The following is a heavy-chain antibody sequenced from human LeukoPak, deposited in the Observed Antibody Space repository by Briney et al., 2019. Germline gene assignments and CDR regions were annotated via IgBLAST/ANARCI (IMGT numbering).Heavy chain of an antibody. V-gene: IGHV3-30*04. CDR2: ISYDGSNK. CDR1: GFTFSSYA. D-gene: IGHD1-1*01. J-gene: IGHJ4*02. Sequence: GGSLRLSCAASGFTFSSYAMHWVRQAPGKGLEWVAVISYDGSNKYYADSVKGRFTISRDNSKNTLYLQMNSLRAEDTAVCYCARGGFLTTLDYWGQGTLVTVSS. CDR3: ARGGFLTTLDY.